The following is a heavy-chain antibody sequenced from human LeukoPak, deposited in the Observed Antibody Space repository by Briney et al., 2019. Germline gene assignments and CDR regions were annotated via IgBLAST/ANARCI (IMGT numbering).Heavy chain of an antibody. J-gene: IGHJ4*02. CDR2: INPSGGST. D-gene: IGHD5-12*01. V-gene: IGHV1-46*01. CDR1: GYIFTSYF. CDR3: ARLSGYDWESFYDY. Sequence: ASVKVSCKASGYIFTSYFMHWVRQAPGQGLEWMGLINPSGGSTRYAQKFQGRVTMTRDMSTSTVYMELSSLRSEDTAVYYCARLSGYDWESFYDYWGQGTLVTVSS.